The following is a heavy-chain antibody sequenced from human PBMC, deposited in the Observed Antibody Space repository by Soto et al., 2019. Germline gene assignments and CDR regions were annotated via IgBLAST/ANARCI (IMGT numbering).Heavy chain of an antibody. CDR3: ARATTVPLSFDY. D-gene: IGHD4-4*01. J-gene: IGHJ4*02. V-gene: IGHV1-69*12. CDR2: IIPIFGTA. CDR1: GGTFSSYA. Sequence: QVQLVQSGAEVKKPGSSVKVSCKASGGTFSSYAISWVRQAPGQGLEWMGGIIPIFGTANYEQQFQGRVTITADETTSKAYMELSSLSTEDTAVYYCARATTVPLSFDYWGQGTLVTVSS.